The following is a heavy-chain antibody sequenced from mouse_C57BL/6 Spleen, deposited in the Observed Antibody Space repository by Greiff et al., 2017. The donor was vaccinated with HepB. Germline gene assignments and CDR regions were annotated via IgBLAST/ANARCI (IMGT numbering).Heavy chain of an antibody. V-gene: IGHV1-81*01. CDR1: GYTFTSYG. J-gene: IGHJ4*01. Sequence: QVQLQQSGAELARPGASVKLSCKASGYTFTSYGISWVKQRTGQGLEWIGEIYPRSGNTYYNEKFKGKAKLTADKSSSTAYMKLRSLTSEDSAVYFCARDGTLYAMDYWGQGTSVTVSS. CDR3: ARDGTLYAMDY. CDR2: IYPRSGNT. D-gene: IGHD2-1*01.